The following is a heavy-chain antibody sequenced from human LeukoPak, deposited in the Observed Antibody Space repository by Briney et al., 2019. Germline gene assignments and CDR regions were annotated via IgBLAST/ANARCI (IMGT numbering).Heavy chain of an antibody. Sequence: GGSLKLSCAASGFTFSSYEMNWVRQAPGKGLEWVSYISSSAGTTYYADSVKGRFTISRDNAKNSLYLQMNSLRAEDTAVYFCARQQQQLWYDWGQGTLVTVSS. CDR1: GFTFSSYE. CDR3: ARQQQQLWYD. CDR2: ISSSAGTT. J-gene: IGHJ4*02. V-gene: IGHV3-48*03. D-gene: IGHD5-18*01.